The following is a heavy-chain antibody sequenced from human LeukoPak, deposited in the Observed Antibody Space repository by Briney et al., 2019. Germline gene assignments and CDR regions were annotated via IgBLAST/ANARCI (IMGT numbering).Heavy chain of an antibody. Sequence: ASVKVSCKASGYTFTCYYMHWVRQAPGQGLEWMGWINPNSGGTNYAQKFQGRVTMTRDTSISTAYMELSRLRSDDTAVYYCARDWELLWFGERKLPGYWGQGTLVTVSS. D-gene: IGHD3-10*01. V-gene: IGHV1-2*02. CDR2: INPNSGGT. CDR3: ARDWELLWFGERKLPGY. J-gene: IGHJ4*02. CDR1: GYTFTCYY.